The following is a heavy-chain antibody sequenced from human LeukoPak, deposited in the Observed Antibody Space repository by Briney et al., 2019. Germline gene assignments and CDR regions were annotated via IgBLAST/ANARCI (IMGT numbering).Heavy chain of an antibody. CDR3: VKALSAAAAGGFDY. J-gene: IGHJ4*02. D-gene: IGHD6-13*01. CDR1: GFTFSSYA. V-gene: IGHV3-30*14. Sequence: GGSLRLSCAASGFTFSSYAMHWVRQAPGKGLEWVAVISYDGSNKYYADFVKGRFTISRDNSKNTLYLQMSSLRAEDTAVYYCVKALSAAAAGGFDYWGQGTLVTVSS. CDR2: ISYDGSNK.